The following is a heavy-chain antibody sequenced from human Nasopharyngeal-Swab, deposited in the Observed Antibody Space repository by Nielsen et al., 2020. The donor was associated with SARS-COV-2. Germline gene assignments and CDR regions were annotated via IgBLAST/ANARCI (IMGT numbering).Heavy chain of an antibody. CDR2: IKQDGSET. D-gene: IGHD6-13*01. J-gene: IGHJ4*02. V-gene: IGHV3-7*01. CDR3: VRLSIAAAGVDF. CDR1: GFTFSGYW. Sequence: GGSLRLSCAASGFTFSGYWMSWVRQAPGKGLEWVANIKQDGSETYYVDSVKGRLTISRDNAKNSLYLQMNSLRAEDTAVFYCVRLSIAAAGVDFWGQGTLVTVSS.